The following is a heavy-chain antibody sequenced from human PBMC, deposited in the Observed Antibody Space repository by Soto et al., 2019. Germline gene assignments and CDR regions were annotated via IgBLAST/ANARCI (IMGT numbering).Heavy chain of an antibody. CDR2: INQDGSEK. D-gene: IGHD3-3*01. CDR3: ARDFGVQELDY. Sequence: GGSLRLSCAASGFTFSSFWITWVRQAPGKGLEWVANINQDGSEKHYVDSVKGRFTLSRDNAENSVYLQMNSLRADDTAVYYCARDFGVQELDYWGQGTLVTVSS. J-gene: IGHJ4*02. V-gene: IGHV3-7*01. CDR1: GFTFSSFW.